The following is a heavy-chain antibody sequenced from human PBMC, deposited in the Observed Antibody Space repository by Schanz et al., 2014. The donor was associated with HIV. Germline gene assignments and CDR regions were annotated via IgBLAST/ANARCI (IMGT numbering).Heavy chain of an antibody. CDR3: ARGDILTGLYPYYFDS. D-gene: IGHD3-9*01. Sequence: QVQLVQSGAEVKPPGASVNVSCKASGYTFSRYHIIHWVRQAPGQGLEWMGIINPSGGSTSFAQKFQGRVTMTRDTSTSTVYMQLSSLTSDDTAVYYCARGDILTGLYPYYFDSWGQGTLVTVSS. CDR1: GYTFSRYHI. J-gene: IGHJ4*02. CDR2: INPSGGST. V-gene: IGHV1-46*01.